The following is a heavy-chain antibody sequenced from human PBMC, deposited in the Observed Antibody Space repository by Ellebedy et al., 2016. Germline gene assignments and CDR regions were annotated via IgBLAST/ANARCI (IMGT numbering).Heavy chain of an antibody. D-gene: IGHD1-26*01. CDR2: ISGYTGNT. CDR3: ARPIVGATGGGDYYYDGMDV. J-gene: IGHJ6*02. CDR1: GYTFTNYG. V-gene: IGHV1-18*04. Sequence: ASVKVSCXASGYTFTNYGISWVRQAPGQGLEWMGWISGYTGNTNYAQKFQGRVTMTTDTSTSTAYMELRSLRSDDAAVCFCARPIVGATGGGDYYYDGMDVWGQGTTVTVSS.